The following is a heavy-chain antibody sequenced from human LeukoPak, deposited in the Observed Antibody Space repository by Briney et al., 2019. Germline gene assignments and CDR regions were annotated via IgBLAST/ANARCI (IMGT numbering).Heavy chain of an antibody. D-gene: IGHD4-17*01. CDR2: ISPGGGTT. J-gene: IGHJ4*02. CDR1: GFTFSNEA. Sequence: GGSLRLSCAVSGFTFSNEAMGWVRQLRGGGLEWVSTISPGGGTTYYAESMKGRFTISRDNSKSTLYLEMNSLRVEDTAVYYCAKGTLDYGDFDYWGQGTLVTVSS. CDR3: AKGTLDYGDFDY. V-gene: IGHV3-23*01.